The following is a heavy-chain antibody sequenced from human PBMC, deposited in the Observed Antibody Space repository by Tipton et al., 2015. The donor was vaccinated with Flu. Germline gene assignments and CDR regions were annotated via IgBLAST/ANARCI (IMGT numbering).Heavy chain of an antibody. V-gene: IGHV4-38-2*02. CDR3: AREGGNFGSANYLTLDY. CDR2: IYHSGST. Sequence: PSLTFAVSGYSISSGYYWGWIRQPPGKGLEWIGSIYHSGSTYYNPSLKSRVTISVDTSKNQFSLKLTSVTAAETAVYYCAREGGNFGSANYLTLDYWGQGILVIVSS. CDR1: GYSISSGYY. J-gene: IGHJ4*02. D-gene: IGHD3-10*01.